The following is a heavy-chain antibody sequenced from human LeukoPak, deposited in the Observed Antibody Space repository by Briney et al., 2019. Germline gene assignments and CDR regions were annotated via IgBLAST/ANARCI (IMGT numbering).Heavy chain of an antibody. CDR2: ISSSGSTT. CDR1: GFTFSDYY. J-gene: IGHJ6*03. CDR3: ARTGYSSGWSGGIYYYFYMDV. V-gene: IGHV3-11*01. D-gene: IGHD6-19*01. Sequence: TGGSLRLSCAASGFTFSDYYISWICQAPGKGLEWISYISSSGSTTYYTDSVKGRFTVSRDNAKNSLYLQMNSLRAEDTAVYYCARTGYSSGWSGGIYYYFYMDVWGQGTTVTVSS.